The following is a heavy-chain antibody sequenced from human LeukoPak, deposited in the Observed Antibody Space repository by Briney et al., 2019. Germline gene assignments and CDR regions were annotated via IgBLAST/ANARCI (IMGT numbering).Heavy chain of an antibody. CDR3: ARALGLFNWNSPSAY. J-gene: IGHJ4*02. Sequence: SVKVSCKASGGTVNNYVISWVRQAPGQGLEWMGGIIPIFGTTNYAQKFQGRVSFTRDESTTAAYMELSSLRSDDTAVYYCARALGLFNWNSPSAYWGQGTLVTVSP. D-gene: IGHD1-7*01. CDR1: GGTVNNYV. V-gene: IGHV1-69*05. CDR2: IIPIFGTT.